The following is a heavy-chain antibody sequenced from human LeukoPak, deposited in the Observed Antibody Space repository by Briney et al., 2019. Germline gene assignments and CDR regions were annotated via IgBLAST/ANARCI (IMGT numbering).Heavy chain of an antibody. J-gene: IGHJ2*01. Sequence: SETLSLTCTVSGGSISSYYWSWIRQPPGKGLEWIGAIYHSGSTYYNPSLKSRLTISVDTSKNQFSLKLSSVTAADTAVYYCAHYCSGGGCLNLWGRGTLVTVSS. D-gene: IGHD2-15*01. V-gene: IGHV4-59*04. CDR1: GGSISSYY. CDR3: AHYCSGGGCLNL. CDR2: IYHSGST.